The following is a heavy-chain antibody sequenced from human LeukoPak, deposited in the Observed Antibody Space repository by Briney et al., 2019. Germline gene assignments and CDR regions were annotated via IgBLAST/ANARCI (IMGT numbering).Heavy chain of an antibody. CDR2: INPSGGST. Sequence: GASVKVSCKASGYTFTSYYMHWVRQAPGQGLEWMGIINPSGGSTSYAQKFQGRVTMTRDTSTSTAYMELRSLTSDDTAVYYCARGPPMIVPWGQGTLVTVSS. J-gene: IGHJ5*02. CDR3: ARGPPMIVP. V-gene: IGHV1-46*01. D-gene: IGHD3-22*01. CDR1: GYTFTSYY.